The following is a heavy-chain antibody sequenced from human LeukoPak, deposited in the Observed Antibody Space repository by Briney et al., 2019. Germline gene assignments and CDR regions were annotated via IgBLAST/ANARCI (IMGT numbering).Heavy chain of an antibody. J-gene: IGHJ3*02. CDR3: ARGGPVYSSSWYDAFDI. CDR1: GDSVSGNSAG. Sequence: SQTLSLTCALSGDSVSGNSAGWSWIRQSPSRGLEWLGWTYYGSKWYNDYAVSVKSRITINPATSKNQFSLQLNSVTPEDTAVYYCARGGPVYSSSWYDAFDIWGQGTMVTVSS. D-gene: IGHD6-13*01. V-gene: IGHV6-1*01. CDR2: TYYGSKWYN.